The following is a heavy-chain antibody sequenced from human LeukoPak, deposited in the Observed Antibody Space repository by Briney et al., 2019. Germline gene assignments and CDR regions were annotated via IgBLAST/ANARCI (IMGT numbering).Heavy chain of an antibody. V-gene: IGHV3-23*01. Sequence: GGSLRLSCAASGFTFSSFAMHWVRQAPGKGLEWVAVVRGNGDSTHYADSVKGRFTISRDNSKNTLYLQMNSLRDEDTAVYYCAKGFFGSGSFPHNFDYWGRGTLVTVSS. J-gene: IGHJ4*02. D-gene: IGHD3-10*01. CDR3: AKGFFGSGSFPHNFDY. CDR2: VRGNGDST. CDR1: GFTFSSFA.